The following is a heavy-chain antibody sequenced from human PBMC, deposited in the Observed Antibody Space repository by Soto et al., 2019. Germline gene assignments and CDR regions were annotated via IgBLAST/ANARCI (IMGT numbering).Heavy chain of an antibody. CDR1: GYTFSNFW. CDR2: IYPGDHET. CDR3: ARSPRSSPYFDY. Sequence: ASLKISCRCCGYTFSNFWIAWVRHLPGKGLEWMGIIYPGDHETRYSPSFHGKVTISADKSINTAYLQWSGLEASDSAFYYCARSPRSSPYFDYWGQGALVTVSS. D-gene: IGHD6-13*01. J-gene: IGHJ4*02. V-gene: IGHV5-51*01.